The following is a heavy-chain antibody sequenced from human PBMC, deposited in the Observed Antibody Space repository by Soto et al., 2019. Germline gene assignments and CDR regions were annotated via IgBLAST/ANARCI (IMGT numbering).Heavy chain of an antibody. CDR1: GGSISSGGYY. V-gene: IGHV4-31*03. D-gene: IGHD4-4*01. Sequence: PSETLSLTCTVSGGSISSGGYYWSWIRQHPGKGLEWIGYIYYSGSTYYNPSLKSRVTISVDTSKNQFSLKLSSVTAAETAVYHCAPHSVNTYCPLDYWGRGTLVTVSS. J-gene: IGHJ4*02. CDR2: IYYSGST. CDR3: APHSVNTYCPLDY.